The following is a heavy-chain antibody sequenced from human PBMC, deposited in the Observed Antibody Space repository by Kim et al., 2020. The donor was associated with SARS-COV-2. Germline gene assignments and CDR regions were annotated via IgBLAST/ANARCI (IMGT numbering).Heavy chain of an antibody. CDR2: IKSKTDGGTT. D-gene: IGHD1-1*01. CDR3: TTALRSTLALDY. V-gene: IGHV3-15*01. CDR1: GFTFSNAW. J-gene: IGHJ4*02. Sequence: GGSLRLSCAASGFTFSNAWMSWVRQAPGKGLEWVGRIKSKTDGGTTDYAAPVKGRFTISRDDSKNTLYLQMNSLETEDTAVYYCTTALRSTLALDYWGQGTLVTVSS.